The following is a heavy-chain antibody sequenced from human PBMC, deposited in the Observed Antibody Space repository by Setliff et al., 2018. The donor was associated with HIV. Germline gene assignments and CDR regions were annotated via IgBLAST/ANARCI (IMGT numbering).Heavy chain of an antibody. CDR1: GGSISTYY. D-gene: IGHD6-19*01. J-gene: IGHJ6*03. CDR2: IYYSGST. CDR3: ARGKWLVQNFYSYYMDV. V-gene: IGHV4-59*01. Sequence: SETLSLTCTVSGGSISTYYWSWIRQSPGKGLEWIGYIYYSGSTKYNPSLKSRLTISVDTSKNQFSLKLSSVTAADTAVYYCARGKWLVQNFYSYYMDVWGKGTTVTVS.